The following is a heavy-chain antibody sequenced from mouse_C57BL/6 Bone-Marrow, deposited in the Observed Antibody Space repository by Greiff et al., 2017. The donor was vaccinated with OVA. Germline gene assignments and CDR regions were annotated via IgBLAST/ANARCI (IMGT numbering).Heavy chain of an antibody. CDR2: IYPRCGNT. D-gene: IGHD1-1*01. CDR3: ARPLCPAWFAY. Sequence: VQLQQSGAELARPGASVKLSCKASGYTFTSYGISWVKQRTGQGLEWIGEIYPRCGNTYYNEKFKGKATLTADKSSSTAYMELRSLTSEDSAVYFCARPLCPAWFAYWGQGTLVTVSA. CDR1: GYTFTSYG. V-gene: IGHV1-81*01. J-gene: IGHJ3*01.